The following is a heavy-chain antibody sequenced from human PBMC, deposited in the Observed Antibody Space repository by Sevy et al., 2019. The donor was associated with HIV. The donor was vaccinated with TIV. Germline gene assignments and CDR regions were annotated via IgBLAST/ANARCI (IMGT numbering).Heavy chain of an antibody. CDR3: ARYNFWTGHYDYFDY. D-gene: IGHD3-3*01. J-gene: IGHJ4*02. CDR2: IDTSGGT. Sequence: SETLSLTCSVSGGSISSHYWSWIRQPAGEGLEWIGRIDTSGGTNYNPSLKTRVTMSIDTSKNKFSLRLSSVTAADTAVYYCARYNFWTGHYDYFDYWGPGALVTVSS. CDR1: GGSISSHY. V-gene: IGHV4-4*07.